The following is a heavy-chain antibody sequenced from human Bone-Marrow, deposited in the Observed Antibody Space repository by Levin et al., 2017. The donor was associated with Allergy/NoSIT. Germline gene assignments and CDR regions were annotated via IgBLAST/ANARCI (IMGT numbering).Heavy chain of an antibody. CDR1: GGSFSGYY. D-gene: IGHD3-22*01. V-gene: IGHV4-34*01. J-gene: IGHJ4*02. Sequence: SETLSLTCAVDGGSFSGYYWSWIRQPPGKGLEWLGEINHSGSTNYNPSLKSRVTISVDTSKKQLSLKLSSVTAADTAVYYCARGGGYYDSSGYYRHDYWGQGTLVTVSS. CDR3: ARGGGYYDSSGYYRHDY. CDR2: INHSGST.